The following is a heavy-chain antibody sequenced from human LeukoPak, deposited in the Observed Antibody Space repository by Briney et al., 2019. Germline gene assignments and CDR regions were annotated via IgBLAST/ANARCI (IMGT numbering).Heavy chain of an antibody. D-gene: IGHD3-10*01. CDR1: GGSISSYY. V-gene: IGHV4-59*12. J-gene: IGHJ4*02. Sequence: ASETLSLTCTVSGGSISSYYWSWIRQPPGKGLEWIGYIYYSGSTYYNPSLKSRVTISVDTSKNQFSLKLSSVTAADTAVYYCARGPSGYWGQGTLVTVSS. CDR3: ARGPSGY. CDR2: IYYSGST.